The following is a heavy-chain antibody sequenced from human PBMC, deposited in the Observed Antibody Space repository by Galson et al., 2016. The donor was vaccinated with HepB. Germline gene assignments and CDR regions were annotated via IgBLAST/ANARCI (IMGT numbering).Heavy chain of an antibody. Sequence: SLRLSCAASGFTFRDYYMTWIRQAPGKGLEWITHISSSGDRTWYSASVKGRFTISRDNAKNSLDLQMMSLRAEDTAVYYCARGAYCSGGTCSNLFDSWGQGVLVTVSS. CDR3: ARGAYCSGGTCSNLFDS. CDR2: ISSSGDRT. V-gene: IGHV3-11*01. D-gene: IGHD2-15*01. CDR1: GFTFRDYY. J-gene: IGHJ5*01.